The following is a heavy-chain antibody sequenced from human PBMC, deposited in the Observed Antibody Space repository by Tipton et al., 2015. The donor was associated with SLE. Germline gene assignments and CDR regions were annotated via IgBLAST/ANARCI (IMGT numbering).Heavy chain of an antibody. CDR1: GGSISSSSYY. CDR2: IYYSGST. V-gene: IGHV4-39*01. D-gene: IGHD1-20*01. Sequence: LRLSCTVSGGSISSSSYYWGWIRQPPGKGLEWIGSIYYSGSTYYNPSLKSRVTISVDTSKNQFSLKLSSVTAADTAVYYCAVITGTTVDYWGQGTLVTVAS. CDR3: AVITGTTVDY. J-gene: IGHJ4*02.